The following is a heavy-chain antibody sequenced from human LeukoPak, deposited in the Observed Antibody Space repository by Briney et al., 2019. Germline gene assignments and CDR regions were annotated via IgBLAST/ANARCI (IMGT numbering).Heavy chain of an antibody. Sequence: ASVKVSCKACGYTFTGYYMHWVRQAPGQGCEWMGWINPKSGGKNYAQKFQGRVTMTRDTSINTAYKELSRLRTDDTAVYYCARILWDYYDSSGYQDFDYWGQGTLVTVSS. CDR2: INPKSGGK. CDR3: ARILWDYYDSSGYQDFDY. CDR1: GYTFTGYY. D-gene: IGHD3-22*01. V-gene: IGHV1-2*02. J-gene: IGHJ4*02.